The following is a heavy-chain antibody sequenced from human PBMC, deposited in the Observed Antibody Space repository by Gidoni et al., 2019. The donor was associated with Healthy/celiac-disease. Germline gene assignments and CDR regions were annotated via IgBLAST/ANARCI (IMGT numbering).Heavy chain of an antibody. V-gene: IGHV3-21*01. CDR2: ISSSSSYI. D-gene: IGHD6-19*01. Sequence: EVQLVESGGGLVKPGGSLRLSCAASGFTFSSYSMNWVRQAPGKGLEWVSSISSSSSYIYYADSGKGRFTISRDNAKNSLYLQMNSLRAEDTAVYYCARAQLVAGEFDYWGQGTLVTVSS. CDR1: GFTFSSYS. CDR3: ARAQLVAGEFDY. J-gene: IGHJ4*02.